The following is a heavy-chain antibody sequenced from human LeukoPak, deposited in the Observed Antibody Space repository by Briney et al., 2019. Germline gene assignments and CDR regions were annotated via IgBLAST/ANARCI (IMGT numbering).Heavy chain of an antibody. D-gene: IGHD3-9*01. CDR2: ISVYSGNT. J-gene: IGHJ4*02. V-gene: IGHV1-18*04. CDR1: GYTLTSNV. Sequence: ASMKVSCKASGYTLTSNVISWLRQAPGQGLEWMGGISVYSGNTNYAQKFQGRVTMTTDTSTSTAYMELRSLRADDTAVYYCARWRGANVLRYFDYEMEPAAPSGHFDYWGQGTLVTVSS. CDR3: ARWRGANVLRYFDYEMEPAAPSGHFDY.